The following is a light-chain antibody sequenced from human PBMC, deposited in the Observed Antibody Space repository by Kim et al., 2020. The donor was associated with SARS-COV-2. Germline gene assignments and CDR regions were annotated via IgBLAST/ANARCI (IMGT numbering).Light chain of an antibody. CDR2: DVS. CDR3: QQYENDPLT. CDR1: QNTKNY. V-gene: IGKV1-33*01. J-gene: IGKJ4*02. Sequence: ASIGDRVTITCQASQNTKNYLNWFQQKPGKAPKLLIYDVSNLKEGVPSRFSGSGSGTHFTFTISSLQPEDIATYYCQQYENDPLTFGEGTKVDIK.